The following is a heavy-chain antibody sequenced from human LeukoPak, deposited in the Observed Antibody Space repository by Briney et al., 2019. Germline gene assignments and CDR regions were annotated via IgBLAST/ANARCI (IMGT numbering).Heavy chain of an antibody. CDR2: IYYSGST. CDR1: GCSISSSSYY. V-gene: IGHV4-39*01. D-gene: IGHD6-13*01. CDR3: AGRIAAAGAFDY. J-gene: IGHJ4*02. Sequence: SETLSLTCTVYGCSISSSSYYWGCIRQPPGKRLEWIGSIYYSGSTYYNPSLKSRVTISVDTSKNQFSLKLSSVTAADTAVYYCAGRIAAAGAFDYWGQGTLVTVSS.